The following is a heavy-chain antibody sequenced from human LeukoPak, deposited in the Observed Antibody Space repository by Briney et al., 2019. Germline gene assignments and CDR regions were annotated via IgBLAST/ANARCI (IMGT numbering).Heavy chain of an antibody. CDR1: GFSFSRYW. D-gene: IGHD2-8*01. Sequence: PGGSLRLSCAASGFSFSRYWMSWVRQAPGKGLEWVSSISSSSSYIYYADSVKGRFTISRDNAKNSLYLQMNSLRAEDTAVYYCAGTNAGRDGYFDYWGQGTLVTVSS. V-gene: IGHV3-21*01. CDR2: ISSSSSYI. CDR3: AGTNAGRDGYFDY. J-gene: IGHJ4*02.